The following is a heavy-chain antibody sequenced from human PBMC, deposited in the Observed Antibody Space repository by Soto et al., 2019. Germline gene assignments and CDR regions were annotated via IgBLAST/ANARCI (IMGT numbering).Heavy chain of an antibody. CDR1: GGTFSSYA. CDR2: IIAIFGTA. D-gene: IGHD4-17*01. J-gene: IGHJ6*02. CDR3: ARGNGDPRQYYYYGMDV. Sequence: QVQLVQSGAEVKKPGSSVKVSCKASGGTFSSYAISWGRQAPGQGLEWMGGIIAIFGTANYAQKFQGRVTITADESTSTAYMELSSLRSEDTAVYYCARGNGDPRQYYYYGMDVWGQGTTVTVSS. V-gene: IGHV1-69*01.